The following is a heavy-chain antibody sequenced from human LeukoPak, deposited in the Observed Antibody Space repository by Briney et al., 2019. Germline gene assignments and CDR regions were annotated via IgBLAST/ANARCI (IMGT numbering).Heavy chain of an antibody. Sequence: GESLKNSCKGSGYSFTSYWIGWVRQMPGKGLEWMGIIYPGDSDTRYSPSFQGQVTISADKSISTAYLQWSSLKASDTAMYYCARHGPSNQLSFDIWGQGTMVTVSS. V-gene: IGHV5-51*01. J-gene: IGHJ3*02. D-gene: IGHD2-2*01. CDR1: GYSFTSYW. CDR2: IYPGDSDT. CDR3: ARHGPSNQLSFDI.